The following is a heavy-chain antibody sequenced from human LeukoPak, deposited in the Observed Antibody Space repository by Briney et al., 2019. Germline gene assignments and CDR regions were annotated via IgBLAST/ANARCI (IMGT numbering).Heavy chain of an antibody. D-gene: IGHD3-22*01. V-gene: IGHV3-21*01. J-gene: IGHJ4*02. Sequence: GGSLRLSCAASEFTFSSYGMTRVRQAPGKGLEWVSSISSSSSYIYYADSVKGRFTISRDNAKNSLYLQMNSLRAEDTAMYYCARDRGAYYYDSSGYYDFDYWGQGTLVTVSS. CDR2: ISSSSSYI. CDR3: ARDRGAYYYDSSGYYDFDY. CDR1: EFTFSSYG.